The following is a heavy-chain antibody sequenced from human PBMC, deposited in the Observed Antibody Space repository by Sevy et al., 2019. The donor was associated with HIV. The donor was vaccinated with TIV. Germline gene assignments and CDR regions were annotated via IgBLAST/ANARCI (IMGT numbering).Heavy chain of an antibody. V-gene: IGHV6-1*01. CDR2: TYYRSKWYN. CDR3: ARGEGAGYCASTNCLDY. CDR1: GDSVSSNSAA. D-gene: IGHD2-2*01. Sequence: SQNLSLTCGISGDSVSSNSAAWNWIRQSPSRGLEWLGRTYYRSKWYNNYAVSVKSRITINPDTSKNQFSLQLNSVTPEDTAVYYCARGEGAGYCASTNCLDYWGQGTLVTVSS. J-gene: IGHJ4*02.